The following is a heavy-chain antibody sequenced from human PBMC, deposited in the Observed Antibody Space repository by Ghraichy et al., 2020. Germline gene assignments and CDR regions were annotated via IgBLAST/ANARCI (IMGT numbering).Heavy chain of an antibody. CDR3: AKGVGGIQLWPVDY. D-gene: IGHD5-18*01. V-gene: IGHV3-9*01. J-gene: IGHJ4*02. Sequence: GGSLRLSCVASGFTFDDYAMHWVRQFPGKGLEWVSVISWNSGSIGYADSVKGRFTISRDNAKKSLYLQMNSLRAEDTALYYCAKGVGGIQLWPVDYWGQGTLVTVSS. CDR1: GFTFDDYA. CDR2: ISWNSGSI.